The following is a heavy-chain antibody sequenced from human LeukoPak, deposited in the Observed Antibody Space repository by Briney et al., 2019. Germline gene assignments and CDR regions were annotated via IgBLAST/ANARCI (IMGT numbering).Heavy chain of an antibody. Sequence: GGSLRLSCAASGFTFINYAMSWVRQAPGMGLEWVSGISGGSDGTYYTDSVKGRFTISRDNSKNTLYLQMNSLRAEDTAIYYCAKGSSGYIYGDYWGQGTLVTVSS. CDR3: AKGSSGYIYGDY. CDR1: GFTFINYA. D-gene: IGHD5-18*01. J-gene: IGHJ4*02. CDR2: ISGGSDGT. V-gene: IGHV3-23*01.